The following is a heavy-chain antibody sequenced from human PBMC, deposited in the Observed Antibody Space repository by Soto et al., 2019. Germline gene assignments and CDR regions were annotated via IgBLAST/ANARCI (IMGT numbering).Heavy chain of an antibody. D-gene: IGHD2-21*02. CDR1: GFNVNIDY. CDR3: TRDGRGLGRLSLFEY. J-gene: IGHJ4*02. Sequence: GGSLRLSCAASGFNVNIDYMNWVRQTPGKGLEWVASIYSGETTYYADSVRGRFTISSDKSKNTLYFQLSSLRIEDTAVHYCTRDGRGLGRLSLFEYWGQGVLVTVSS. V-gene: IGHV3-53*01. CDR2: IYSGETT.